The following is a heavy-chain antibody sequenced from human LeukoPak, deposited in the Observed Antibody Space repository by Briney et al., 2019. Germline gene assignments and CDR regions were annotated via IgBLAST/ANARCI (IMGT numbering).Heavy chain of an antibody. CDR2: IYYSGST. Sequence: SETLSLTCTVSGGSISSYYWSWTRQPPGKGLEWIGYIYYSGSTNYNPSLKSRVTISVDTSKNQFSLKLSSVTAADTAVYYCARTVEYCGGDCYSFDYWGQGTLVTVSS. CDR3: ARTVEYCGGDCYSFDY. CDR1: GGSISSYY. D-gene: IGHD2-21*01. J-gene: IGHJ4*02. V-gene: IGHV4-59*01.